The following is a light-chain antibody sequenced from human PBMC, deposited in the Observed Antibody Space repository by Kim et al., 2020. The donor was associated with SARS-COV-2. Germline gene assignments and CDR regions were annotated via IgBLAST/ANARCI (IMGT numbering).Light chain of an antibody. CDR1: QSVPNG. V-gene: IGKV3-11*01. CDR2: EGS. CDR3: QQRSDWPLMYT. Sequence: SPGERVTLSCRSSQSVPNGFYWYQQKRGQAPRLLIYEGSNRAAGVPARFSGSWSGTVFTLTISSLEPEDFAVYYCQQRSDWPLMYTFGQGTKLEI. J-gene: IGKJ2*01.